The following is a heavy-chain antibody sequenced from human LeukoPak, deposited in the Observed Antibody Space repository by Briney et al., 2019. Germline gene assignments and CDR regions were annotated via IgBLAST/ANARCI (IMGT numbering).Heavy chain of an antibody. CDR2: IYHSGST. J-gene: IGHJ6*02. CDR1: GGSISSGGYS. V-gene: IGHV4-30-2*01. CDR3: ARGTGGLPYYYYYGMDV. Sequence: PSETLSLTCAVSGGSISSGGYSWGWIRQPPGKGLEWIGYIYHSGSTYYNPSLKSRVTISVDRSKNQFSLKLSSVTAADTAVYYCARGTGGLPYYYYYGMDVWGQGTTVTVSS. D-gene: IGHD4-23*01.